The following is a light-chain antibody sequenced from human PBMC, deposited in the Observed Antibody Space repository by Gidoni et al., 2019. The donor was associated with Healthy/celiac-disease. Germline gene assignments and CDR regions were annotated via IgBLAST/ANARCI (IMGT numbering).Light chain of an antibody. CDR2: DVS. CDR1: SSDVGWYYY. CDR3: SSNTSRSTV. Sequence: QSALTQPSSVSRSPCLSFTLSWTGTSSDVGWYYYDSWYHQHPCKAPKLMISDVSNRPSGGSNRLSGSKAGNTAALTISGLQAEDEAEYYCSSNTSRSTVVGGGTKRTVL. V-gene: IGLV2-14*03. J-gene: IGLJ2*01.